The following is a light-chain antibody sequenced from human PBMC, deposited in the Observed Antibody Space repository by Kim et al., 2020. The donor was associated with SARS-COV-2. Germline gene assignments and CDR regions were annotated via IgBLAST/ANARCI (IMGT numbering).Light chain of an antibody. Sequence: QELTISCSGITAYIETNYDSWYHQFPGTPPNLLLYDDHNRPSAIPYRFSASKYATSARLDITGLQTGDEADYYCGTWDSGLRIVVFGGGTQLTVL. CDR2: DDH. CDR3: GTWDSGLRIVV. J-gene: IGLJ2*01. CDR1: TAYIETNY. V-gene: IGLV1-51*01.